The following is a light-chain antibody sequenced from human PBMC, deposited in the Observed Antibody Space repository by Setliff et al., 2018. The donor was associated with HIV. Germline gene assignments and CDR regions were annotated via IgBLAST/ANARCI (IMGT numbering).Light chain of an antibody. J-gene: IGLJ3*02. Sequence: LAQSASVSESPGQSITISCTGTSSDVGSYNLVSWYRQYPGKAPTLMIYEVSRRPSGVSNRFSGSKSGNTASLTISGLQAEDEADYYCCSYAGSSTFAVFGGGTKVTVL. V-gene: IGLV2-23*02. CDR3: CSYAGSSTFAV. CDR2: EVS. CDR1: SSDVGSYNL.